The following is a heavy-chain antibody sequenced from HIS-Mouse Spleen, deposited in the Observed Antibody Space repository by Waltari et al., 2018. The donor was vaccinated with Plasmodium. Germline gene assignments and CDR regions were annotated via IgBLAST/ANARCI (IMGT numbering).Heavy chain of an antibody. J-gene: IGHJ4*02. Sequence: QLQLQESGPGLVKPSETLSLTCTVSGGSISSSSYYWGWIRQPPGKGLEWSGSSYYSGSTYYNPSLKGRVTISVDTSKNQFSLKLSSVTAADTAVYYCARQLAYYDFWSGYSRGYYFDYWGQGTLVTVSS. CDR2: SYYSGST. CDR3: ARQLAYYDFWSGYSRGYYFDY. V-gene: IGHV4-39*01. D-gene: IGHD3-3*01. CDR1: GGSISSSSYY.